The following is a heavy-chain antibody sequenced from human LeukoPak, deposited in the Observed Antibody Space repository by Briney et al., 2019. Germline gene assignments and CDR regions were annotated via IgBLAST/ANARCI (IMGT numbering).Heavy chain of an antibody. CDR3: VRALSSSFWSGYLGWFDS. Sequence: SETLSLTCTVSGGSLSSGSYYWSWIRQPAGKALEWIGRIYTSGSTNYNSSLKSRVTISVDTSKNQFSLKLSSVTAADTAVYYCVRALSSSFWSGYLGWFDSWGQGTLVTVSS. CDR1: GGSLSSGSYY. V-gene: IGHV4-61*02. J-gene: IGHJ5*01. CDR2: IYTSGST. D-gene: IGHD3-3*01.